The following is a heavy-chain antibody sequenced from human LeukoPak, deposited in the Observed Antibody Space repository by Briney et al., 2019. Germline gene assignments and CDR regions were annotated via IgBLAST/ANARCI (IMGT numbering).Heavy chain of an antibody. V-gene: IGHV3-66*04. D-gene: IGHD2-15*01. CDR1: GFTVSSNY. J-gene: IGHJ2*01. Sequence: GGSLRLSCAGSGFTVSSNYMTWVRQAPGKGLEWVSVHYTGGTTYYADSVRGRFTISRDNSMNTVYLEMSRLRDEDTAVYYCAKLKRGYGVYFDLWGRGTLVTVSS. CDR2: HYTGGTT. CDR3: AKLKRGYGVYFDL.